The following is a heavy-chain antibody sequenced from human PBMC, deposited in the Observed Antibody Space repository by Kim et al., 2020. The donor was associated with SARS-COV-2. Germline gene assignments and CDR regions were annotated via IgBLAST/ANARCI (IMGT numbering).Heavy chain of an antibody. V-gene: IGHV3-7*01. CDR2: ISPDGGAK. J-gene: IGHJ4*02. Sequence: GGSLRLSCAVSGFTFSHYWMNWVRQAPGKGLECVANISPDGGAKFYADSVTGRFTVSRDNAKNSLYLQINSLRAEDTAVYYCVRNVDYWGQGTLVTVSP. CDR3: VRNVDY. CDR1: GFTFSHYW.